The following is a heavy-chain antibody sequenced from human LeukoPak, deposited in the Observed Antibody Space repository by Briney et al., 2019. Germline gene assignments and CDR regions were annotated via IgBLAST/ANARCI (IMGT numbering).Heavy chain of an antibody. Sequence: PSETLSLTCAVYGGSFSGYYWSWIRQPPGKGLEWIGEINHSGSTNYNPSLKSRVTISVDTSKNQFSLKLSSVTAADTAVHYCARGHRSSGWYYFDYWGQGTLVTVSS. CDR3: ARGHRSSGWYYFDY. J-gene: IGHJ4*02. CDR1: GGSFSGYY. CDR2: INHSGST. D-gene: IGHD6-19*01. V-gene: IGHV4-34*01.